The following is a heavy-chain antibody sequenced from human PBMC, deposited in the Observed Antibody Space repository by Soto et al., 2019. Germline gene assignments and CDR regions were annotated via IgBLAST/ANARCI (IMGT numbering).Heavy chain of an antibody. Sequence: EVQLVESGGGLVQPGGSLRLSCAASGFTFSSYYMHWVRQAPGKGLVWISRIKTDGSFSSYVDSVKGRFTISRDNARNTLFLQMNSLSDDDTAVYYCARGFYGDPPALDYWGQGTLVSVSS. CDR2: IKTDGSFS. CDR1: GFTFSSYY. J-gene: IGHJ4*02. V-gene: IGHV3-74*01. D-gene: IGHD4-17*01. CDR3: ARGFYGDPPALDY.